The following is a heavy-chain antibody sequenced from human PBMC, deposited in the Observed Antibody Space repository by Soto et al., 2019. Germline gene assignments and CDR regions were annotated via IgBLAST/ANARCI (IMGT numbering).Heavy chain of an antibody. D-gene: IGHD1-26*01. CDR1: GFTFSAYT. Sequence: QVQLVESGGGVVQPGRSLRLSCAASGFTFSAYTMHWVRQPPGKGLEWVAVISYDGNNERYTDPVKGRFTVSRDNSKSRLYLQMNSLKSEDTAVYYCARDGYSGRSDGFEIWGQGSMVTVSS. CDR3: ARDGYSGRSDGFEI. V-gene: IGHV3-30-3*01. CDR2: ISYDGNNE. J-gene: IGHJ3*02.